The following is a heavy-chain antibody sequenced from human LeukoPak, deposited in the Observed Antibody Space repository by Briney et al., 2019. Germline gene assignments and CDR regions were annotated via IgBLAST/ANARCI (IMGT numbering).Heavy chain of an antibody. V-gene: IGHV3-11*01. CDR1: GFTFSDYY. J-gene: IGHJ6*02. Sequence: GGSLRLSCAASGFTFSDYYMSWIRQAPGKGLEWVSYISSSGSTIYYADSVKGRFTISRDSAKNSLYLQMNSLRAEDTAVYYCARDRIPPYYYYYGMDVWGQGTTVTVSS. D-gene: IGHD2-21*01. CDR2: ISSSGSTI. CDR3: ARDRIPPYYYYYGMDV.